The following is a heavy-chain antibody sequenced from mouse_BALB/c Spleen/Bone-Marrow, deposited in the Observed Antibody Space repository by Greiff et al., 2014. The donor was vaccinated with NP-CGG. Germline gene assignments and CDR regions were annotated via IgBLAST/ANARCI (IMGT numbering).Heavy chain of an antibody. CDR1: GYTFTSYW. CDR2: ITPSTGYI. CDR3: ARPRFAY. V-gene: IGHV1-7*01. Sequence: VNLVESGAELAKPGASVKMSCKASGYTFTSYWMHWIKQRPGQGLEWIGYITPSTGYIEYNQKSKDKATLTADKSSSTAYMQLSSLTSEDSAVYYCARPRFAYWGQGTLVTVSA. J-gene: IGHJ3*01.